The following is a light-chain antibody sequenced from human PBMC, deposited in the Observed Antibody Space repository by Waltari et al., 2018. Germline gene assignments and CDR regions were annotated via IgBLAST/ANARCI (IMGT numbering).Light chain of an antibody. CDR2: AAS. J-gene: IGKJ4*01. CDR3: QQFSSYRLT. V-gene: IGKV1-39*01. Sequence: DIQMTQSPSSLSASLGDRVTITCRASQSISSYLNWYQQKPGKAPKLLIYAASSLQSGVPSRFSGSGSGTDFTLTISSLQPEDFATYYCQQFSSYRLTFGGGSKVDFK. CDR1: QSISSY.